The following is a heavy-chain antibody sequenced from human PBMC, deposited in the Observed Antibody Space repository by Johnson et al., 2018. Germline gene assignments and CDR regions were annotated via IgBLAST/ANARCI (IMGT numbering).Heavy chain of an antibody. J-gene: IGHJ3*02. D-gene: IGHD2-15*01. CDR1: GFTFDDYA. V-gene: IGHV3-9*01. Sequence: VQLVQSGGGLVQPGGSLRLSCAASGFTFDDYAMHWVRQAPGKGLEWVSGISWNSGSIGYADSVKGRFTISRDNANNSLYLQMNSLRAEDTALYYCEKDMGHYCSGGSCYGSAAFDIWGQGTMVTVSS. CDR2: ISWNSGSI. CDR3: EKDMGHYCSGGSCYGSAAFDI.